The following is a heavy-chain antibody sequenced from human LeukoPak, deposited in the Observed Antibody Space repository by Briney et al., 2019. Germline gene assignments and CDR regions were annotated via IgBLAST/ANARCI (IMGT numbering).Heavy chain of an antibody. CDR3: AKAPVTTCSGAYCYPFDY. CDR1: GFTLSSYA. V-gene: IGHV3-23*01. Sequence: GGSLRLSCAASGFTLSSYAMSWVRQAPGKGLELVSAISVSGNTYHADSVKGRFTISRDSSKNTLYLQMTRLRAEAAAVYYCAKAPVTTCSGAYCYPFDYWGPGTLVTVSS. D-gene: IGHD2-21*01. CDR2: ISVSGNT. J-gene: IGHJ4*01.